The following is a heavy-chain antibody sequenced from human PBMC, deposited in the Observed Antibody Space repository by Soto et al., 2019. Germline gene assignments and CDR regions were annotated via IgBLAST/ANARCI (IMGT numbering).Heavy chain of an antibody. D-gene: IGHD3-22*01. J-gene: IGHJ3*01. CDR3: AIALSSPYYYDIPAAFDL. Sequence: GESLKISCKGSGYSFTSYWIGWVRQMPGKGLEWMGIIYPGDSDTRYSPSFQGQVTISADKSISTAYLQWSSLKASDTAMYYCAIALSSPYYYDIPAAFDLWGQGTMVAVSS. CDR1: GYSFTSYW. V-gene: IGHV5-51*01. CDR2: IYPGDSDT.